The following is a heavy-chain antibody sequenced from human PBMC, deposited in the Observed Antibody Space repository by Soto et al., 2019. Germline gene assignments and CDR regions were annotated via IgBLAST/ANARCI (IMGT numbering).Heavy chain of an antibody. Sequence: PGGSLRLSCAASGFTVSSNYMSWVRQAPGKGLEWVSVIYSGGSTYYADSVKGRFTISRDNSKNTLYLQMNSLRAEDTAVYYCARATGPGGIAVWKWGQGTLVTVSS. CDR2: IYSGGST. D-gene: IGHD6-19*01. J-gene: IGHJ4*02. CDR1: GFTVSSNY. CDR3: ARATGPGGIAVWK. V-gene: IGHV3-53*01.